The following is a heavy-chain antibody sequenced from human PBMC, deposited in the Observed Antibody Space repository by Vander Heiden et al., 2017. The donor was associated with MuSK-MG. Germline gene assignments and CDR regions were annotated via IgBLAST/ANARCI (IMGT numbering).Heavy chain of an antibody. CDR2: IIPIFGTA. J-gene: IGHJ2*01. V-gene: IGHV1-69*01. Sequence: QVPLVQSGAEVTKPGSSVNVSCTASAGTFSSYAISCVRQAPGKGFEWMGGIIPIFGTANYAQKVQGRVTITADESTSTAYMELSSLRSEDTAVYYCARDQVGASVYWYFDLWGRGTLVTVSS. D-gene: IGHD1-26*01. CDR1: AGTFSSYA. CDR3: ARDQVGASVYWYFDL.